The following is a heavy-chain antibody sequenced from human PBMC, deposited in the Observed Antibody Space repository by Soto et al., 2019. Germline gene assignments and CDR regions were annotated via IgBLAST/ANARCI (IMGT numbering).Heavy chain of an antibody. Sequence: GGSLRLSCAASGFIFSNYGMHWVRQAPGKGLEWVAVIWFDGKAEYYADSVEGRFTISRDNSKNTLFLQMNSLRAEDTAIYYCARDKLPWLYPGAFDISGQATLVTVSS. V-gene: IGHV3-33*01. J-gene: IGHJ3*02. CDR2: IWFDGKAE. CDR3: ARDKLPWLYPGAFDI. D-gene: IGHD2-2*02. CDR1: GFIFSNYG.